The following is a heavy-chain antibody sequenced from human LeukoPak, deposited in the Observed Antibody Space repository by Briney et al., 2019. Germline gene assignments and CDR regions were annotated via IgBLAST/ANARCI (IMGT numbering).Heavy chain of an antibody. Sequence: GGSLRLSCAASGFTFSSYAMTWVRQASGKGLEWVSYISRSGTYTHYAGSVKGRFTISRDNAKNSLYLQMNSLRAEDTAVYYCARDMGGHPIYYFDYWGQGTPVTVSS. D-gene: IGHD3-10*01. J-gene: IGHJ4*02. CDR3: ARDMGGHPIYYFDY. CDR2: ISRSGTYT. CDR1: GFTFSSYA. V-gene: IGHV3-21*05.